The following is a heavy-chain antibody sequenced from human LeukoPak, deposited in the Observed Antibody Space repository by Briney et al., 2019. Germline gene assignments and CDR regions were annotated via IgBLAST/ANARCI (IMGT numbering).Heavy chain of an antibody. CDR1: GFTFSSYK. Sequence: GGSLRLSCAASGFTFSSYKMHWVRQAPGKGLEWVSYISDSGGSIYYADSVKGRFTISRDNAKNSLYLQMNSLRADDTAVYYCARECGSGCFDYWGQGTMVTVSS. D-gene: IGHD6-19*01. CDR3: ARECGSGCFDY. J-gene: IGHJ4*03. V-gene: IGHV3-48*03. CDR2: ISDSGGSI.